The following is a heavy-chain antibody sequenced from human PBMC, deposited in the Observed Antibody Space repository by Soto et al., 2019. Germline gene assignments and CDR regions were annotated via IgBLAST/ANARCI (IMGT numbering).Heavy chain of an antibody. D-gene: IGHD2-2*01. CDR1: GFDFSGYT. Sequence: QVHLEESGGGVVQPGGSVRLSCAGSGFDFSGYTIHWVRQAPGKGLEWVAGISYDGSDKYYADSVKGRFTISRDNAKKTLYLQRISLRNEDTAVYYCARVDCSTTTCYYYGFDVWGQGTTVTGSS. V-gene: IGHV3-30-3*01. CDR2: ISYDGSDK. J-gene: IGHJ6*02. CDR3: ARVDCSTTTCYYYGFDV.